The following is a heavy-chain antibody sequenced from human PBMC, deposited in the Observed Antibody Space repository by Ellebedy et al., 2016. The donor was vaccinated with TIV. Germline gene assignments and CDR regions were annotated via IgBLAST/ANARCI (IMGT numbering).Heavy chain of an antibody. CDR2: IKEDGTEW. V-gene: IGHV3-7*01. D-gene: IGHD3-22*01. CDR3: ARDHHYYDTSGYCVRD. CDR1: GLTFSRCW. Sequence: GESLKISXAVSGLTFSRCWMTWVRQAPGKGLEWVANIKEDGTEWYYVDSVKGRFTISRDNAKNSLYLQMSSLRAEDTAVYYCARDHHYYDTSGYCVRDWGQGTLVTVSS. J-gene: IGHJ1*01.